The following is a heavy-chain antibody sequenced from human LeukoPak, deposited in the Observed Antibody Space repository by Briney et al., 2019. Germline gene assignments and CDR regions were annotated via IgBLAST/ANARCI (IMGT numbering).Heavy chain of an antibody. V-gene: IGHV4-39*01. CDR2: IYYSGST. CDR1: GGSIRSSSSY. Sequence: SETLSLTCTVSGGSIRSSSSYWGWIRQAPGKGLQWIGSIYYSGSTYYNPSLKSRVTISVDTSKNQFSLKVRSVTAADTAVYYCARHRDCSSTSCYEWYWGQGTLVTVSS. J-gene: IGHJ4*02. D-gene: IGHD2-2*01. CDR3: ARHRDCSSTSCYEWY.